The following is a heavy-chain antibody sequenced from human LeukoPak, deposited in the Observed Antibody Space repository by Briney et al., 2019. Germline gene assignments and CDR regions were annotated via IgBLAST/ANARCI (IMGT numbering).Heavy chain of an antibody. J-gene: IGHJ4*02. CDR1: GFTFSSYS. D-gene: IGHD6-19*01. CDR3: ARTYGSGTNFDY. CDR2: ISSSGTTI. Sequence: GGSLRLSCAASGFTFSSYSMNWVRQAPGKRREWVSSISSSGTTIYYADSVKGRFTISRDNAKNSLYLQMNTLRDEDTAVYYCARTYGSGTNFDYWGQGTLVTVSS. V-gene: IGHV3-48*02.